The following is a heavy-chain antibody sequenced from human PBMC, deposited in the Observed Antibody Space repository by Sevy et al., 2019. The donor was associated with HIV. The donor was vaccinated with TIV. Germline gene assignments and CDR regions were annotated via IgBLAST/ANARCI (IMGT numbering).Heavy chain of an antibody. Sequence: GESLKISCAASGFTFSDHYMEWVHQAPGKGLEGVGRTRNKADSYTTEYAASGRGRFTISGDDSKTSLLLQMSSLKTEETAVYYCATHAGIAAAGRVFDYWGQGTLVTVSS. V-gene: IGHV3-72*01. CDR2: TRNKADSYTT. J-gene: IGHJ4*02. CDR1: GFTFSDHY. D-gene: IGHD6-13*01. CDR3: ATHAGIAAAGRVFDY.